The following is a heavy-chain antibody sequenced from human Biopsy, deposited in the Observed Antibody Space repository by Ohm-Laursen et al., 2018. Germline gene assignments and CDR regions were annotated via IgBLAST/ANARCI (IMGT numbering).Heavy chain of an antibody. CDR3: ARLSTLFGVADFTDD. Sequence: TLSLTCTLSGASVRSHFLTWIRQPPGQGLQWIGSISNSGTTKSSPSLKSRINISLHTSKNQLSLKLTSVTAADAAVYYCARLSTLFGVADFTDDWGQGTLVTVSS. D-gene: IGHD3-3*01. V-gene: IGHV4-59*08. CDR2: ISNSGTT. CDR1: GASVRSHF. J-gene: IGHJ4*02.